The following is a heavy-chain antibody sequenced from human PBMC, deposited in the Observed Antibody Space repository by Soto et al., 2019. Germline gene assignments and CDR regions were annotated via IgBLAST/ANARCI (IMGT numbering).Heavy chain of an antibody. CDR2: IYPGDSDT. J-gene: IGHJ4*02. CDR3: ARPFPNYGDCPYY. CDR1: GYSFTSDW. Sequence: GEALKISCNGSGYSFTSDWIGWVRQMPGKGLEWMGIIYPGDSDTRYSPSFQGQVTISADKSISTAYPQWSSLKASDTAMYYCARPFPNYGDCPYYWGQGTLVTVSS. D-gene: IGHD4-17*01. V-gene: IGHV5-51*01.